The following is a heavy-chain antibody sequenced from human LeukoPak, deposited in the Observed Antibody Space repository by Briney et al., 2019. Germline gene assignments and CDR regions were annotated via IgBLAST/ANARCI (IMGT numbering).Heavy chain of an antibody. D-gene: IGHD3-16*01. Sequence: GGSLRLSCAASGLTFSSYPMSWVRQAPGKGLEWVSAISGSGGSTYYADSVKGRFTISRDSSKNTLYLQMSSLRVEDTAVYYCAKYVWTIPGFDPWGQGTLVTVSS. J-gene: IGHJ5*02. CDR3: AKYVWTIPGFDP. V-gene: IGHV3-23*01. CDR2: ISGSGGST. CDR1: GLTFSSYP.